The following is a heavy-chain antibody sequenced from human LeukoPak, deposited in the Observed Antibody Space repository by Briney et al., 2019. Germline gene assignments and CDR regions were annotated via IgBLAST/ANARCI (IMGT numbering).Heavy chain of an antibody. J-gene: IGHJ6*02. Sequence: PLGSLRLSCAASGFIFNKHAMSWVRQAPGKGLEWVSGLSGSGSSTDYADSVKGRFTVSRDNSKNTLYLQMNSLRAEDTAVYYCAKVVDDSSGYYYYGYYYGMDVWGQGTTVTVSS. CDR3: AKVVDDSSGYYYYGYYYGMDV. V-gene: IGHV3-23*01. CDR1: GFIFNKHA. CDR2: LSGSGSST. D-gene: IGHD3-22*01.